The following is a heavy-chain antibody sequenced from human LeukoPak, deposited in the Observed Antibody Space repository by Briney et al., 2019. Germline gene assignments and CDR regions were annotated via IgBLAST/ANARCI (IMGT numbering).Heavy chain of an antibody. CDR1: GYTFSSYW. J-gene: IGHJ4*02. CDR3: ARDVAGARSY. CDR2: IDTDGRTT. D-gene: IGHD3-10*01. Sequence: AGGSLRLSCAASGYTFSSYWMHWVRQAPGKGLVWVSRIDTDGRTTNYADSVRGRFTIYRDNVQNTLYLQMNSLTAEDTAMYYCARDVAGARSYWGQGALVSVSS. V-gene: IGHV3-74*01.